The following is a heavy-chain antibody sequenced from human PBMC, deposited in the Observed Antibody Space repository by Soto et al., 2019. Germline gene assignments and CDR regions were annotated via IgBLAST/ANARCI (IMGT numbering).Heavy chain of an antibody. Sequence: AETLSLTCTVPGGSISSYYWSWIRQPAGKGLEWIGRIYTSVSTNYNPSLKSRVTMSVDTSKNQFSLKLSSVTAADTAVYYCARDGPAYSSSWYRYGTDAWGQGNTVIGSS. D-gene: IGHD6-13*01. J-gene: IGHJ6*02. CDR2: IYTSVST. V-gene: IGHV4-4*07. CDR1: GGSISSYY. CDR3: ARDGPAYSSSWYRYGTDA.